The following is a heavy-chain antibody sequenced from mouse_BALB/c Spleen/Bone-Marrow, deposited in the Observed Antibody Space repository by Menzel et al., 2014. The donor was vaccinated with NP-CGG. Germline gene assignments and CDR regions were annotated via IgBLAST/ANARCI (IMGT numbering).Heavy chain of an antibody. D-gene: IGHD1-1*01. CDR1: GFTFSSYG. V-gene: IGHV5-6*01. J-gene: IGHJ4*01. Sequence: EVQRVESGGDLVKPGGSLKLSCAASGFTFSSYGMSWVRQTPAKRLEWVATISSGGSYTYYPDSVKGRFTISRDNAKNTLYLQMSSLKSEDTAMYYCARDFITTDAIDYWGQGTSVTVSS. CDR2: ISSGGSYT. CDR3: ARDFITTDAIDY.